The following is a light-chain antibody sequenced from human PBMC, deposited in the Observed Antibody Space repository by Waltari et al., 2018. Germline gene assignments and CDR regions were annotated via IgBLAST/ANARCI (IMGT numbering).Light chain of an antibody. V-gene: IGKV1-5*03. CDR1: QSINTW. J-gene: IGKJ4*01. Sequence: DIQMTQSPSTLPASVGDRITITCRASQSINTWLAWYQQKPGKAPKLLISKASSLQSEVPSRFSGSGFGTEFTLTISSLQPDDSATYYCQRYSGYPPTFGGGTKVEIK. CDR3: QRYSGYPPT. CDR2: KAS.